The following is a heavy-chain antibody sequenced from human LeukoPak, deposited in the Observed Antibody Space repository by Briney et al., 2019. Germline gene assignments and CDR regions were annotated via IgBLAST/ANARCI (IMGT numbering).Heavy chain of an antibody. D-gene: IGHD6-13*01. V-gene: IGHV3-30*18. Sequence: GGSLRLSCAASGFTFSSYGMHWVRQAPGKGLEWMAVISYDGSNKYYADSVKGRFTISRDNSKNTLYLQMNSLRAEDTAVYHCAKPGQQLVPGYFDYWGQGTLVTVSS. CDR2: ISYDGSNK. CDR1: GFTFSSYG. J-gene: IGHJ4*02. CDR3: AKPGQQLVPGYFDY.